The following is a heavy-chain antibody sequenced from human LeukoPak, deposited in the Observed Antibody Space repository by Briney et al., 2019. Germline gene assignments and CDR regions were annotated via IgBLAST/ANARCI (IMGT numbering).Heavy chain of an antibody. J-gene: IGHJ4*02. D-gene: IGHD6-19*01. CDR1: GFTFSSYS. V-gene: IGHV3-21*06. Sequence: PGGSLRLSCAASGFTFSSYSMNWVRQAPGKGLEWVSSISSSSSYIYYADAVQGRFTISRDNAKNSLYLQMNSLRAEDTAIYYCARDNSGWSRDYWGQGTLVTVSS. CDR3: ARDNSGWSRDY. CDR2: ISSSSSYI.